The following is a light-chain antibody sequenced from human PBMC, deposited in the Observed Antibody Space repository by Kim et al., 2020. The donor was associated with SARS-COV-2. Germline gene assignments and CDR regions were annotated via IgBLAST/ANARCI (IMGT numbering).Light chain of an antibody. J-gene: IGKJ3*01. Sequence: LSPRERATRSCRASQSVSTYLAWYQQKPGQAPKLLMSDPSNRASGIPSRFSGSGSGTDFTLTISSLEPEDFAVYYCQQRTNWLFTFGPGTKVDIK. CDR3: QQRTNWLFT. V-gene: IGKV3-11*01. CDR1: QSVSTY. CDR2: DPS.